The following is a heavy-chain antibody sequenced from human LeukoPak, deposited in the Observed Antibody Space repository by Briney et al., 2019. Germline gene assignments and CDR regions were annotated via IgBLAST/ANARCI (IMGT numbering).Heavy chain of an antibody. J-gene: IGHJ5*02. CDR2: MNPNSGKA. D-gene: IGHD1-26*01. V-gene: IGHV1-8*03. CDR3: ARDNSVGDNAWWFDP. CDR1: GYTFTNYD. Sequence: ASVKVSCKASGYTFTNYDINWVRQATGQGLEWMGWMNPNSGKAGYAHKFQGRVTITRNPSITTAYMELSSLRSEDTAVYYCARDNSVGDNAWWFDPWGQGTLVTVSS.